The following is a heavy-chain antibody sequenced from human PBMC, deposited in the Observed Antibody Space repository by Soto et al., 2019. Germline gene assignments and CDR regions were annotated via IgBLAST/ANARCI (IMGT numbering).Heavy chain of an antibody. CDR3: ARTLSGWYGY. D-gene: IGHD6-19*01. V-gene: IGHV1-8*01. CDR2: MNPNSGNT. J-gene: IGHJ4*02. Sequence: QVQLVQSGAEVKKPGASLKVSCKASGYTFNTYDISWVRQATGQGLEWMGWMNPNSGNTGYAQKFQGRVTTTRDSSSSAAYMELTSLRSEDAAMYYCARTLSGWYGYWGQGTLVTVSS. CDR1: GYTFNTYD.